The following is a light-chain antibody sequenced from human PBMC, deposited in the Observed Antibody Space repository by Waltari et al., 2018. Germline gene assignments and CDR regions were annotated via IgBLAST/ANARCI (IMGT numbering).Light chain of an antibody. CDR2: WAS. V-gene: IGKV4-1*01. Sequence: DIVMTQSPYSLAVSLGERATISFTSSQSVFYNATNKNYLTWYQQKPGQPPKVLIYWASTRDSGVPDRFSGSGSGTDFTLTISGLQAEDVAVYYCQLYYSNPPFFTFGPGTKVDIK. CDR3: QLYYSNPPFFT. CDR1: QSVFYNATNKNY. J-gene: IGKJ3*01.